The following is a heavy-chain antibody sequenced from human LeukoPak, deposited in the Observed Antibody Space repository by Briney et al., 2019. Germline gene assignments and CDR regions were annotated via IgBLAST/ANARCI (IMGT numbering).Heavy chain of an antibody. V-gene: IGHV3-7*05. D-gene: IGHD1-26*01. CDR2: IKQDGSEK. CDR3: ARCSGSYQSDY. CDR1: GFTFSSYW. J-gene: IGHJ4*02. Sequence: GGSLRLSCAASGFTFSSYWMTWVRQAPGKGLEWVAIIKQDGSEKYYVDSVKGRFTISRDNAKSSLYLQMNSLRADDTAAYYCARCSGSYQSDYWGQGTLVTVSS.